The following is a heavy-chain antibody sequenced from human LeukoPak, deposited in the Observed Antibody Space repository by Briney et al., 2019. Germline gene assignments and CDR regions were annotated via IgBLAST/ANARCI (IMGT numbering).Heavy chain of an antibody. CDR2: IYYSGST. CDR3: AGYATGSRFDP. D-gene: IGHD2-2*01. V-gene: IGHV4-59*01. J-gene: IGHJ5*02. CDR1: GGSISSYY. Sequence: KASETLSLTCTVSGGSISSYYWSWIRQPPGKGLEWIGYIYYSGSTNYNPSLKSRVTTSVDTSKNQFSLKLSSVTAADTAVHYCAGYATGSRFDPWGQGTLVTVSS.